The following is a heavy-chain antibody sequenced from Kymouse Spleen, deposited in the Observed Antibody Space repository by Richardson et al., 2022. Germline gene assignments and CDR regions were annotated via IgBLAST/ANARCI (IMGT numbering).Heavy chain of an antibody. J-gene: IGHJ6*02. D-gene: IGHD3-9*01. CDR1: GFTFSSYG. V-gene: IGHV3-30*18. CDR2: ISYDGSNK. CDR3: AKDRDDILTGFYYYYGMDV. Sequence: QVQLVESGGGVVQPGRSLRLSCAASGFTFSSYGMHWVRQAPGKGLEWVAVISYDGSNKYYADSVKGRFTISRDNSKNTLYLQMNSLRAEDTAVYYCAKDRDDILTGFYYYYGMDVWGQGTTVTVSS.